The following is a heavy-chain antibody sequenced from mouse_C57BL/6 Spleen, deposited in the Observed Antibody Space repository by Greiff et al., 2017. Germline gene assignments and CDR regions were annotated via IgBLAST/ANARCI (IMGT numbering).Heavy chain of an antibody. CDR3: AIGENYGNYRY. CDR2: IHPSDRDT. D-gene: IGHD2-1*01. CDR1: GDTFTSYW. J-gene: IGHJ2*01. Sequence: QVQLKKTGEERGKTGASGKGACKAAGDTFTSYWMHWVKQRPGQGLEWIGRIHPSDRDTNNNQKFKGKATLTVDKSSSTAYMQLSSLTSEDSAVYYCAIGENYGNYRYWGQGTTLTVSS. V-gene: IGHV1-74*01.